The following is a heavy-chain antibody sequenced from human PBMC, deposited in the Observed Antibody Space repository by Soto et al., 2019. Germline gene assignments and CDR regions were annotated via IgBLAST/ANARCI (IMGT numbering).Heavy chain of an antibody. D-gene: IGHD6-19*01. CDR3: DTLQAVDGTRVYY. V-gene: IGHV1-24*01. CDR1: GYTLTELS. J-gene: IGHJ4*02. CDR2: FDPEDGET. Sequence: ASVKVSCKVSGYTLTELSMHWVRQAPGKGLEWMGGFDPEDGETIYAQKFQGRVTMTEDKTTDTAYMEVSSLRSEDTAVYYSDTLQAVDGTRVYYWGQGTPVTV.